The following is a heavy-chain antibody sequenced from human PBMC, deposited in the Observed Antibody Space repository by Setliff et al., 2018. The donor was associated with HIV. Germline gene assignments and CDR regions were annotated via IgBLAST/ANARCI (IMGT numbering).Heavy chain of an antibody. CDR3: ARDPVPASSGTAWFDP. D-gene: IGHD6-13*01. J-gene: IGHJ5*02. Sequence: ASVKVSCKASGYTFTNNGINWVRQAPGQGLEWMGWISGDNGNTKYAQKLQGRVTMTTDTSTTTAYMELRSLRSDDTAVYYCARDPVPASSGTAWFDPWGQGTLVTVSS. V-gene: IGHV1-18*01. CDR1: GYTFTNNG. CDR2: ISGDNGNT.